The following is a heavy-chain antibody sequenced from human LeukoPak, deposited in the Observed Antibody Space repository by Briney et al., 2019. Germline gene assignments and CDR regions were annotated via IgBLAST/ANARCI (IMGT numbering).Heavy chain of an antibody. D-gene: IGHD3-22*01. CDR1: GFTFSDYY. V-gene: IGHV3-11*04. Sequence: SGGSLRLSCAASGFTFSDYYMSWIRQAPGKGLEWVSYISSSGSTIYYADSVKGRSTISRDNAKNSLYLQMNSLRAEDTAVYYCARYPETYYYDSSGYYSFDYWGQGTLVTVSS. J-gene: IGHJ4*02. CDR2: ISSSGSTI. CDR3: ARYPETYYYDSSGYYSFDY.